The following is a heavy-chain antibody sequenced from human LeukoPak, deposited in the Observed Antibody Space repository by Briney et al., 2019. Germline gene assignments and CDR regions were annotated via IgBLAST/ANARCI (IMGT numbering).Heavy chain of an antibody. V-gene: IGHV3-7*01. Sequence: GGSLRLSCAASGFTFSSYWMSWVRQAPGKGLEWVANIKQDGSEKYYVDSVKGRFTISRDNAKNSLYLQMNSLRAEDTAVYYCARAYCSGGSCYSEVSFDYWGQGTLVTVSS. CDR2: IKQDGSEK. D-gene: IGHD2-15*01. CDR3: ARAYCSGGSCYSEVSFDY. CDR1: GFTFSSYW. J-gene: IGHJ4*02.